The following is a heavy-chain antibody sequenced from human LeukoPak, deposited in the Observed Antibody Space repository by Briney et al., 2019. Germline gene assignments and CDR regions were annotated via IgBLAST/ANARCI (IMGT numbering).Heavy chain of an antibody. V-gene: IGHV3-30*18. J-gene: IGHJ4*02. CDR3: ANDGVTTN. CDR2: ISYDGSNK. Sequence: GRSLRLSCAASGFTFSSYGMHWVRQAPGKGLEWVAAISYDGSNKYYADSVKGRFTISRDNSKNTLYLQMNSLRAEDTAVYYCANDGVTTNWGQGTLVTVSS. CDR1: GFTFSSYG. D-gene: IGHD4-17*01.